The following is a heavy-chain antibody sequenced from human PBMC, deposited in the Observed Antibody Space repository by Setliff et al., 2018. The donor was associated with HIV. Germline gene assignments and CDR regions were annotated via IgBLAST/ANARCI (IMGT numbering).Heavy chain of an antibody. CDR3: AKNTPSIINYPYYYYMDV. Sequence: GSLRLSCAASGFIFSTFPMHWVRQAPGKGLEWVAVMSGDANSQYYADSVRGRFTISRDNSKNTVYLQMNSLRDGDTALYYCAKNTPSIINYPYYYYMDVWGKGTTVTVSS. J-gene: IGHJ6*03. CDR1: GFIFSTFP. CDR2: MSGDANSQ. D-gene: IGHD1-7*01. V-gene: IGHV3-30*07.